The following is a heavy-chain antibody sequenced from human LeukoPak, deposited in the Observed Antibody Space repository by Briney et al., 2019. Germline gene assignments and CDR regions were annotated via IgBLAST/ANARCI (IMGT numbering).Heavy chain of an antibody. CDR2: IFYSGST. V-gene: IGHV4-59*12. CDR3: ARDGRSGYEDL. D-gene: IGHD5-12*01. CDR1: GGSISSYY. Sequence: SETLSLTCTVSGGSISSYYWSWIRQPPGKGLEWIGYIFYSGSTNYNPSLKSRVTISVDTSKNQFSLRLTSVTAADTAIYYCARDGRSGYEDLWGPGTLVTVSS. J-gene: IGHJ5*02.